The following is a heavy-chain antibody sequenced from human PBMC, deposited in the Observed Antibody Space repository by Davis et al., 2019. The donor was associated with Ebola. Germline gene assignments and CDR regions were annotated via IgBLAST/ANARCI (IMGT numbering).Heavy chain of an antibody. J-gene: IGHJ5*02. D-gene: IGHD6-13*01. CDR2: IIPILGAT. CDR3: ARSFSSTFVGWFDP. Sequence: SVKVSCKASGGTFSSHAVSWVRQAPGQGLEWMGGIIPILGATNYAQSFQGRVTITADESTNTAYMELSSLRSEDTAVYYCARSFSSTFVGWFDPWGQGTLVTVSS. CDR1: GGTFSSHA. V-gene: IGHV1-69*13.